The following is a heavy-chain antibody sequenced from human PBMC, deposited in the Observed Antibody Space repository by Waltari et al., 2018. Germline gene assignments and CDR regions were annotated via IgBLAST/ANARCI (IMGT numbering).Heavy chain of an antibody. CDR3: ARDRGLTAGWSYFDY. CDR2: LSSGGGNS. J-gene: IGHJ4*02. D-gene: IGHD6-13*01. Sequence: VQLVESGGGLAKPGGSLRLSCAASGFTFSDYYMHWVRQAPGKGLEWVSRLSSGGGNSWSADSVKGRLTSAREKAKNTLYLQMDSLRAEDTAVYYCARDRGLTAGWSYFDYWGQGVLVTVSS. V-gene: IGHV3-11*04. CDR1: GFTFSDYY.